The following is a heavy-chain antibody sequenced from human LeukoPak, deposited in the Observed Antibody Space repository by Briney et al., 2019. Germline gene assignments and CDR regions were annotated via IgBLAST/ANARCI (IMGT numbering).Heavy chain of an antibody. J-gene: IGHJ4*02. CDR2: IYTCGST. Sequence: SETLSLTCSVSGGSISSYYWSWIRQPAGKGLEWIGRIYTCGSTDYNPSLKSRVTMSVDASKNQFSLKLSSVTAADTAVYYCARGPPPDFDYWGQGTLVTVST. CDR1: GGSISSYY. CDR3: ARGPPPDFDY. V-gene: IGHV4-4*07.